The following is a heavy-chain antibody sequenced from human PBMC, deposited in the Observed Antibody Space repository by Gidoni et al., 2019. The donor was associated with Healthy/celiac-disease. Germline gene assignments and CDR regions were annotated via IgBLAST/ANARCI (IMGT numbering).Heavy chain of an antibody. CDR3: VGGGVIMMTPGFTQH. J-gene: IGHJ1*01. D-gene: IGHD3-10*01. CDR1: GGPISSSSYY. V-gene: IGHV4-39*01. Sequence: QLQLQESGPGLVKPSETLSLTCTVSGGPISSSSYYWGWIRQPPGKGLEWIGSIYYSGSTYYNPSLKSRVTISVDTSKNQFSLKLSSVTAADTAVYYCVGGGVIMMTPGFTQHWGQGTLVTVSS. CDR2: IYYSGST.